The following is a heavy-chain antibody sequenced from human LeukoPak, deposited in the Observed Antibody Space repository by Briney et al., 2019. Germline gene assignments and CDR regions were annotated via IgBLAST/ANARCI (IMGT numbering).Heavy chain of an antibody. CDR3: ARAPNYDSSGYPIDY. J-gene: IGHJ4*02. D-gene: IGHD3-22*01. V-gene: IGHV1-2*02. CDR1: GYTFIGYY. CDR2: INPNSGGT. Sequence: ASVKVSCKASGYTFIGYYIHWVRQAPGQGLEWMGWINPNSGGTNYAQKFQGRVTMTRDTSISTAYMELSRLRSDDTAVYYCARAPNYDSSGYPIDYWGQGTLVTVSS.